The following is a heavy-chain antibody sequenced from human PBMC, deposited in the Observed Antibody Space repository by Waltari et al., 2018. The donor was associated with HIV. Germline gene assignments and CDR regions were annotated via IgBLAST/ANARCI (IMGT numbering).Heavy chain of an antibody. V-gene: IGHV3-21*02. J-gene: IGHJ4*02. CDR1: VVNFHLFT. D-gene: IGHD1-1*01. CDR3: VRDRTSVTTGDFDS. Sequence: EVRLVESGGGLVKTGGPLTLSCPDPVVNFHLFTLTWVRLAPGKGLEWVSSISRASYHLYYSDAVKGRFTVSRDNAKNSLLLHLSTLSAEDTALYYCVRDRTSVTTGDFDSWGQGVPVIVSS. CDR2: ISRASYHL.